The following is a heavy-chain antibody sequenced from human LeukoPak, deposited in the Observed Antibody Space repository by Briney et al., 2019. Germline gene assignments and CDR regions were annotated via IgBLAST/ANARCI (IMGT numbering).Heavy chain of an antibody. J-gene: IGHJ4*02. D-gene: IGHD6-13*01. Sequence: GASVKVSCKASGYTFTGYYIHWVRQAPGQGLEWMGWNNPNSGGTNFAQKFQGRVTMTRDTSISTAYMELTRLISDDTAVYYCARGWAYFDYWGQGTLVTVSS. CDR2: NNPNSGGT. CDR1: GYTFTGYY. CDR3: ARGWAYFDY. V-gene: IGHV1-2*02.